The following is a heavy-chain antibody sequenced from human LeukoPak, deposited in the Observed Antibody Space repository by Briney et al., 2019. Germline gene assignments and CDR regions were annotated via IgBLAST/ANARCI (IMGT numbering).Heavy chain of an antibody. D-gene: IGHD3-10*01. Sequence: GRSLRLSCAASGFTFDDYAMHWVRQAPGKGLEWVSGISWNSGSIGYADSVKGRFTISRDNAKNSLYLQMNSLRAEDTALYYCAKANYGSGSYFYFDYWGQGTLVTVSS. CDR3: AKANYGSGSYFYFDY. CDR2: ISWNSGSI. J-gene: IGHJ4*02. CDR1: GFTFDDYA. V-gene: IGHV3-9*01.